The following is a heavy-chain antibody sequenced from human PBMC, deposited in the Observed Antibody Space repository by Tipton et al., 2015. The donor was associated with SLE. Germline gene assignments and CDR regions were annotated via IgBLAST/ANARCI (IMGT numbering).Heavy chain of an antibody. CDR1: GYAFTSYG. Sequence: QLVQSGAEVKKPGASVKVSCKASGYAFTSYGINWVRQAPGQGLEWMGWISPYNGNTNYAQTLQGRGTMTTDTSTSRAYMELRSLRSDDTAVYYCARYNWNYGAFYFGYWGQGTLVLLPS. V-gene: IGHV1-18*01. D-gene: IGHD1-7*01. CDR3: ARYNWNYGAFYFGY. CDR2: ISPYNGNT. J-gene: IGHJ4*02.